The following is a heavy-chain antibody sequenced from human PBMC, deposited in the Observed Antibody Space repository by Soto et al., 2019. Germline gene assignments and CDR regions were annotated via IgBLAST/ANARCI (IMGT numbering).Heavy chain of an antibody. J-gene: IGHJ4*02. Sequence: GSGPTLVNPTQTLTLTCTFSGFSLSTSGVGVGWIRQPPGKALEWLALIYWDDDKRYSPSLKSRLTITKDTSKNQVVLTMTNMDPVDTATYYCAHSQAVAGTHPQDCFDYWGQGTLVTVSS. D-gene: IGHD6-19*01. V-gene: IGHV2-5*02. CDR3: AHSQAVAGTHPQDCFDY. CDR2: IYWDDDK. CDR1: GFSLSTSGVG.